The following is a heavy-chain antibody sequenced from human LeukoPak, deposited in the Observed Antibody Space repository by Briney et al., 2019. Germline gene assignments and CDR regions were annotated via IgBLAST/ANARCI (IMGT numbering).Heavy chain of an antibody. CDR1: GYSIAHGFF. Sequence: PSETLSLTCTVSGYSIAHGFFWAWIRQPPGGGLEWIGCLYHSGTTYYNTSLKSRISTSVDTSKNQFSLKLRLVTAADTAVYYCARVEVPRDINDWYFDLWGRGTLVTVSS. CDR3: ARVEVPRDINDWYFDL. CDR2: LYHSGTT. V-gene: IGHV4-38-2*02. D-gene: IGHD2-15*01. J-gene: IGHJ2*01.